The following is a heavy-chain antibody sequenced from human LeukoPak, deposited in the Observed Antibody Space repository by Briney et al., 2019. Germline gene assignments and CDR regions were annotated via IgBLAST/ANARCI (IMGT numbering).Heavy chain of an antibody. V-gene: IGHV3-30*18. CDR1: GFTFSSYG. J-gene: IGHJ4*02. D-gene: IGHD2-15*01. CDR2: ISYDGSNK. Sequence: GGSLRLSCAASGFTFSSYGMHWVRQAPGKGLEWVAVISYDGSNKYYADSVKGRFTISRDNSKNTLYLQMNSLRAEDTAVYYCAKRSGAHFDYWGQGTLVTVSS. CDR3: AKRSGAHFDY.